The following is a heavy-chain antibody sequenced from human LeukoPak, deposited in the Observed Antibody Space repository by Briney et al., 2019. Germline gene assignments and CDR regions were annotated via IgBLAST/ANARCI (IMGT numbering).Heavy chain of an antibody. D-gene: IGHD3-22*01. V-gene: IGHV4-34*01. J-gene: IGHJ6*03. Sequence: SETLSLTCAVYGGSFSGYYWTWIRQAPGKGLEWIGEINPSGRISYNPSLKSRPTISVDASKNQFSLNLRSLTAADTAVYYCARGRQEVSMIVVVMTAVSYYLDVWGKGTTVTVS. CDR2: INPSGRI. CDR1: GGSFSGYY. CDR3: ARGRQEVSMIVVVMTAVSYYLDV.